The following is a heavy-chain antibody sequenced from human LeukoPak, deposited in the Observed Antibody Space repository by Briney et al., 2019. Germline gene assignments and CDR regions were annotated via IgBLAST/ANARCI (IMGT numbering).Heavy chain of an antibody. V-gene: IGHV3-30-3*01. Sequence: TGGSLRLSCAASGFTFSSYAMHWVRQAPGKGLEWVAVISYDGSNKYYADSVKGRFTISRDNSKNTLYLQMNSLRAEDTAVYYWGRDWPRRSFDYGGQGPLVTVSS. CDR3: GRDWPRRSFDY. CDR2: ISYDGSNK. CDR1: GFTFSSYA. J-gene: IGHJ4*02.